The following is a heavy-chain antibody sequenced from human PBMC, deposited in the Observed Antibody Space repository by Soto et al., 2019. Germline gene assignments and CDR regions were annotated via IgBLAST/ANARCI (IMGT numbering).Heavy chain of an antibody. CDR2: ISAYNGNT. V-gene: IGHV1-18*01. Sequence: QVQLVRSGAEVKKPGASVKVSCKASGYTFTSYGISWVRQAPGQGLEWMGWISAYNGNTNYAQKLQGRVTMTTDTSTSTAYMELRSLRSDDTAVYYCARKVVPAASYYYYYGMDVWGQGTTVTVSS. CDR3: ARKVVPAASYYYYYGMDV. D-gene: IGHD2-2*01. CDR1: GYTFTSYG. J-gene: IGHJ6*02.